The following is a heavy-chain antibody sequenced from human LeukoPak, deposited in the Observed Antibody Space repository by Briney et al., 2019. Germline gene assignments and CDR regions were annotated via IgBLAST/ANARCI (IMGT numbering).Heavy chain of an antibody. J-gene: IGHJ3*02. D-gene: IGHD3-22*01. Sequence: ASVKVSCKASGYTFTGYYMHWVRQAPGQGLEWMGWINPNSGGTNYAQKFQGRVTMTRDTSISTAYMELSRLRSDDTAVYYCARDQYYYDSSGYYINAFDIWGQGIMVTVSS. CDR1: GYTFTGYY. CDR2: INPNSGGT. V-gene: IGHV1-2*02. CDR3: ARDQYYYDSSGYYINAFDI.